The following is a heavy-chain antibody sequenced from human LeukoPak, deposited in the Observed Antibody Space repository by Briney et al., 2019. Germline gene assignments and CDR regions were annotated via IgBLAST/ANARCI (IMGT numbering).Heavy chain of an antibody. V-gene: IGHV3-7*05. Sequence: PGGSLRLSCAASGFTFSSYWMSWVRQAPGKGLEWVANIKQDGSEKYYVDSVKGRFTISRDNAKNSLYLQMNSLRAEDTAVYYCARVMWFGEARYFDYWGQGTLVTVSS. CDR1: GFTFSSYW. CDR3: ARVMWFGEARYFDY. J-gene: IGHJ4*02. CDR2: IKQDGSEK. D-gene: IGHD3-10*01.